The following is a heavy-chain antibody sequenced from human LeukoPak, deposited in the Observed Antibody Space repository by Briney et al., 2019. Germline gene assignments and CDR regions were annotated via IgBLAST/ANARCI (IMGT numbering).Heavy chain of an antibody. CDR2: IKQDGSEK. V-gene: IGHV3-7*01. Sequence: GGSLRLSCAASGFTFSSYWMSWVRQAPGKGLEWVANIKQDGSEKHYVDSVKGRFTIPRDNAKNSLYLQMNSLRAEDTAVYYCARELRPDPYSASWYNYWGQGTLVTDSS. D-gene: IGHD6-13*01. CDR1: GFTFSSYW. J-gene: IGHJ4*02. CDR3: ARELRPDPYSASWYNY.